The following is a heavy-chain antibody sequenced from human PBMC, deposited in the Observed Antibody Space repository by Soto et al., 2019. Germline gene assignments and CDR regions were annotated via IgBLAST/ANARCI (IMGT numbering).Heavy chain of an antibody. CDR3: ARLEGLATISYYFDF. V-gene: IGHV4-59*08. D-gene: IGHD3-9*01. CDR1: GGSVSSYY. CDR2: IYYRGNA. Sequence: SETLSLTCTVSGGSVSSYYWSWIRQSPGKGLEWIGSIYYRGNAYYNPSLKTRVTISLDKSKSQFSLKLNSVTAADSAVYFCARLEGLATISYYFDFWGPGALVTVSS. J-gene: IGHJ4*02.